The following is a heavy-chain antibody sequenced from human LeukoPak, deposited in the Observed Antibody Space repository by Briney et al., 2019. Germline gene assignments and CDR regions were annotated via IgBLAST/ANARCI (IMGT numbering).Heavy chain of an antibody. CDR2: IRSKTDGGAS. CDR1: GFTFSKVW. Sequence: GGSLRLSCAASGFTFSKVWMTWARQAPGKGLEWVGRIRSKTDGGASEYAAPVKGRFSISRDDSNNTLYLEMISLKAEDTAIYYCTTDVNRFMVTASSWGQGTLVTVSS. D-gene: IGHD2-21*02. J-gene: IGHJ5*02. V-gene: IGHV3-15*01. CDR3: TTDVNRFMVTASS.